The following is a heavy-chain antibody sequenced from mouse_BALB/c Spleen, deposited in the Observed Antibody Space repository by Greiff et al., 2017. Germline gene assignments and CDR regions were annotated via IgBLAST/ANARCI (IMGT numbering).Heavy chain of an antibody. J-gene: IGHJ4*01. CDR1: GFAFSSYD. CDR2: ISSGGGST. CDR3: ARHGMDY. Sequence: EVKVVESGGGLVKPGGSLKLSCAASGFAFSSYDMSWVRQTPEKRLEWVAYISSGGGSTYYPDTVKGRFTISRDNAKNTLYLQMSSLKSEDTAMYYCARHGMDYWGQGTSVTVSS. V-gene: IGHV5-12-1*01.